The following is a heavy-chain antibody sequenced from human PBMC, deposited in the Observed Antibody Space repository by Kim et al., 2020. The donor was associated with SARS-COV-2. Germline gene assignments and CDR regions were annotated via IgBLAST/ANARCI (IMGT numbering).Heavy chain of an antibody. CDR1: GFSLSTSGVG. CDR2: IYWDDDK. V-gene: IGHV2-5*02. J-gene: IGHJ6*02. D-gene: IGHD3-22*01. CDR3: AHRPPPSSGHYYGMDV. Sequence: SGPTLVNPTQTLTLTCTFSGFSLSTSGVGVDWIRQPPGKALEWLALIYWDDDKRYSPSLKSRLTITKDTSKNQVVLTMTNMDPVDTATYYCAHRPPPSSGHYYGMDVWGQGTTVTVSS.